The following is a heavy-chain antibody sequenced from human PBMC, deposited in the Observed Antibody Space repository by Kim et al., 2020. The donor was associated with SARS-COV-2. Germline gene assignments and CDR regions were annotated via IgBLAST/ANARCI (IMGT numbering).Heavy chain of an antibody. D-gene: IGHD3-10*01. Sequence: LSLTCAASGFTFDDYAMHWVRQAPGKGLEWVSGISWNSGSIGYADSVKGRFTISRDNAKNSLYLQMNSLRAEDTALYYCAKFAPGVEDAFDIWGQGT. CDR2: ISWNSGSI. V-gene: IGHV3-9*01. CDR3: AKFAPGVEDAFDI. J-gene: IGHJ3*02. CDR1: GFTFDDYA.